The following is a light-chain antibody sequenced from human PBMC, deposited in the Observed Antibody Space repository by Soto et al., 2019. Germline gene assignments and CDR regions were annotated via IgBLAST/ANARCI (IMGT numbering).Light chain of an antibody. J-gene: IGLJ2*01. CDR1: SSDVGGYNY. CDR2: DVN. Sequence: QSALTQPASVSGSPGQSITISCTGTSSDVGGYNYVSWYQQHPGKAPKLMIYDVNNRPSGVSHRFSGSKSGNTASLTIAGLQAEDDADDYCSSYTGSSTYVVFGGGTKLTVL. V-gene: IGLV2-14*01. CDR3: SSYTGSSTYVV.